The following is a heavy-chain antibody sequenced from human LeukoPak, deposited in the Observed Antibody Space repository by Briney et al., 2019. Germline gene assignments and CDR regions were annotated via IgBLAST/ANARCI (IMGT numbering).Heavy chain of an antibody. CDR1: GFIFSDHW. CDR3: ARDPYDRGGYGAFDL. CDR2: IKQDGSET. Sequence: PGESLRLSCAASGFIFSDHWMTWVRQAPGKGLEWVANIKQDGSETYYVDSVRGRFTISRDNAKNSLYLQMNRLRAEDTAIYYCARDPYDRGGYGAFDLWGLGTTITVSS. J-gene: IGHJ3*01. D-gene: IGHD3-22*01. V-gene: IGHV3-7*01.